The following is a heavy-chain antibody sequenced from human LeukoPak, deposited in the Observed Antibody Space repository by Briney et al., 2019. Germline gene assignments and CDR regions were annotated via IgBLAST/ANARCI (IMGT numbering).Heavy chain of an antibody. J-gene: IGHJ4*02. D-gene: IGHD4-17*01. CDR1: GYTFTSYA. Sequence: ASVKVSCKASGYTFTSYAMHWVRQAPGQRLEWMGWINAGNGNTKYSQKFQGRVIITRDTSASTAYMELSSLRSEDTAVYYCAREVGDGDLYFDYWGQGTLVTVSS. CDR2: INAGNGNT. V-gene: IGHV1-3*01. CDR3: AREVGDGDLYFDY.